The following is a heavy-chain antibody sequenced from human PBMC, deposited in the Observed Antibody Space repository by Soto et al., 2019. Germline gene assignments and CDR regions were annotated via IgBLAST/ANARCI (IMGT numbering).Heavy chain of an antibody. CDR2: IYYSGST. Sequence: SETLSLTCTVSGGSISSGGYYWSWIRQHPGKGLEWIGYIYYSGSTYYNPSLKSRVTISVDTSKNQFSLKLSSVTAADTAVYYCARGLWFGECFAFDYWGQGTLVTVSS. CDR3: ARGLWFGECFAFDY. J-gene: IGHJ4*02. V-gene: IGHV4-31*03. D-gene: IGHD3-10*01. CDR1: GGSISSGGYY.